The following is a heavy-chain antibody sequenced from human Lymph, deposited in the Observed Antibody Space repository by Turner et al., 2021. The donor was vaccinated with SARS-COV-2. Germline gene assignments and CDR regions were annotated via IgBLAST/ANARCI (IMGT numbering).Heavy chain of an antibody. Sequence: QVQLVQSGAEVKKPGASVQLSCKASGYTFAGHYMYCVRQAPGQEVGWKGWINPNRGDTNYAQKFQGRVTMTRDTSISTVYMEMSRLRSDDTAVYYCARGASVTPDRYYYYYYGMDVWGQGTTVTVSS. V-gene: IGHV1-2*02. CDR2: INPNRGDT. CDR3: ARGASVTPDRYYYYYYGMDV. J-gene: IGHJ6*02. D-gene: IGHD4-17*01. CDR1: GYTFAGHY.